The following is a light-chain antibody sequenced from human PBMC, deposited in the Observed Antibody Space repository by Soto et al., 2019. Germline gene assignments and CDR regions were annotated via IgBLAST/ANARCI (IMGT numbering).Light chain of an antibody. CDR2: GAS. CDR1: QSVSSSY. V-gene: IGKV3-20*01. J-gene: IGKJ1*01. CDR3: QHYETATPT. Sequence: EILMTQSPGTLSLSPGERATISCRASQSVSSSYVAWDQQKPGQAPSLLIDGASSRATCSPDRFSGSGSGTDFTLTISRLEPEAFAVYTCQHYETATPTFGQGTKVDIK.